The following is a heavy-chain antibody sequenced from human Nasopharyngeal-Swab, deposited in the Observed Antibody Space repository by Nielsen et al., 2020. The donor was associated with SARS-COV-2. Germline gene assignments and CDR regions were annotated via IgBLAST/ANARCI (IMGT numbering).Heavy chain of an antibody. V-gene: IGHV3-66*01. CDR2: IYSGGST. CDR1: GFTVSSNY. CDR3: ASVLGGSYVSDAFDI. D-gene: IGHD1-26*01. Sequence: GESLKISCAASGFTVSSNYMSWVRQAQGKGLEWVSVIYSGGSTYYADSVKGRFTISRDNSKNTLYLQMNSLRAEDTAVYYCASVLGGSYVSDAFDIWGQGTMVTVSS. J-gene: IGHJ3*02.